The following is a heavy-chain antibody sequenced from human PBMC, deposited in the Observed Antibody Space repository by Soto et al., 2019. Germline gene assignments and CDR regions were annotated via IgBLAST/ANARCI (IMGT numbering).Heavy chain of an antibody. J-gene: IGHJ5*02. D-gene: IGHD3-22*01. V-gene: IGHV6-1*01. CDR3: ASSPGTYDSSGYYGHNWFDP. CDR1: GDSVSSNSAA. Sequence: SQTLSLTCAISGDSVSSNSAAWNWIRQSPSRGLEWLGRRYYRAKWYNDYGVSVKGGITINPDTSKNQFSLQLNSVTPEDTAVYYCASSPGTYDSSGYYGHNWFDPWGQGTLVTVSS. CDR2: RYYRAKWYN.